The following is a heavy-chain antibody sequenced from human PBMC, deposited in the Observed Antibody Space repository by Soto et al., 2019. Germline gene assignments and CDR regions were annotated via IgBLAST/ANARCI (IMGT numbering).Heavy chain of an antibody. J-gene: IGHJ5*02. D-gene: IGHD3-10*01. CDR1: GGSISSSSYY. V-gene: IGHV4-39*01. CDR2: IYYSGST. Sequence: SETLSLTCTVSGGSISSSSYYWGWIRQPPGKGLEWIGSIYYSGSTYYNPSLKSRVTISVDTSKNQFSLKLSSVTAADTAVYYCARNSNRFGEINWFDPWGQGTLVTVSS. CDR3: ARNSNRFGEINWFDP.